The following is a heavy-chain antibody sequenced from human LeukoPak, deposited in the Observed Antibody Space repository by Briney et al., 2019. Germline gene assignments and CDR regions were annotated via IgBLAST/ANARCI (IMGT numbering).Heavy chain of an antibody. D-gene: IGHD3-22*01. CDR3: TTDGPPGYYDSSGYYYY. V-gene: IGHV3-15*01. Sequence: GGSLRLSCAASGFTFSDARMSWVRQAPGKGLEWVGRIKSKTDGGTTDYAAHVKGRFTISRDDSKNKLYLQMNSLKTEDTAVYYCTTDGPPGYYDSSGYYYYWGQGTLVTVSS. CDR1: GFTFSDAR. CDR2: IKSKTDGGTT. J-gene: IGHJ4*02.